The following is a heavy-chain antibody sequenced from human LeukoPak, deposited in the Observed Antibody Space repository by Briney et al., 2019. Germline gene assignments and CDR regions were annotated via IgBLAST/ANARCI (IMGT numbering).Heavy chain of an antibody. CDR1: GFTFSSYW. D-gene: IGHD3-16*01. Sequence: PGGSLRLSCAASGFTFSSYWMHWVRQAPGKGLMWVSRINSDGSRTTYADSVRGRFTISRDNAKNSLYLQMNSLRAEDTAVYYCARGDHYFDYWGQGTLVTVSS. V-gene: IGHV3-74*01. CDR3: ARGDHYFDY. CDR2: INSDGSRT. J-gene: IGHJ4*02.